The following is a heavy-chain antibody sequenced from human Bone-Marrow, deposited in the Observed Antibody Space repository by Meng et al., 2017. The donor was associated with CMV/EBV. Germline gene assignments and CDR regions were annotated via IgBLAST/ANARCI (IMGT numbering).Heavy chain of an antibody. V-gene: IGHV3-74*01. Sequence: SGFTFSSSWMHWVRQGARKGLVWVSRINMDGSTTNYADSVKGRFTISRDNAKNTLYLQMNSLRSEDAAVYYCTRDDRYCSSANCLFDYWGQGTLVTVSS. J-gene: IGHJ4*02. D-gene: IGHD2-2*01. CDR1: GFTFSSSW. CDR3: TRDDRYCSSANCLFDY. CDR2: INMDGSTT.